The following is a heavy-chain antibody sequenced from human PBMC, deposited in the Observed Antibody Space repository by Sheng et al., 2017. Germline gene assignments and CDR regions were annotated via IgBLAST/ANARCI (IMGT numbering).Heavy chain of an antibody. Sequence: QVQLVESGGGVVQPGRSLRLSCAASGFTFSSYAMHWVRQAPGKGLEWVAVISYDGSNKYYADSVKGRFTISRDNSKNTLYLQMNSLRAEDTAVYYCARRAGRSYLYYFDYWGQGTLVTVSS. CDR1: GFTFSSYA. V-gene: IGHV3-30*04. D-gene: IGHD1-26*01. J-gene: IGHJ4*02. CDR2: ISYDGSNK. CDR3: ARRAGRSYLYYFDY.